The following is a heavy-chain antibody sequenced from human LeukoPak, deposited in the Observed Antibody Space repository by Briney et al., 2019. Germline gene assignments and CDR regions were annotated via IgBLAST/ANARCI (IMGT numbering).Heavy chain of an antibody. CDR3: ARGGQWQMMENWFDP. V-gene: IGHV4-59*01. D-gene: IGHD6-19*01. CDR2: IYYSGST. Sequence: SETLSLTCTVSGGSISSYYWGWIRQPPGKGLEWIGYIYYSGSTNYNPSLKSRVTISVDTSKNQFSLKLSSVTAADTAVYYCARGGQWQMMENWFDPWGQGTLVTVSS. J-gene: IGHJ5*02. CDR1: GGSISSYY.